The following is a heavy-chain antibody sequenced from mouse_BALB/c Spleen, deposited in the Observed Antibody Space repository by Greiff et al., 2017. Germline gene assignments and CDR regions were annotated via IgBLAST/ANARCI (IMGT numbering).Heavy chain of an antibody. D-gene: IGHD4-1*01. CDR1: GFTFTDYY. J-gene: IGHJ2*01. Sequence: EVQRVESGGGLVQPGGSLRLSCATSGFTFTDYYMSWVRQPPGKALEWLGFIRNKANGYTTEYSASVKGRFTISRDNSQSILYLQMNTLRAEDSATYYCARRLGRGYFDYWGQGATVTVSS. CDR3: ARRLGRGYFDY. CDR2: IRNKANGYTT. V-gene: IGHV7-3*02.